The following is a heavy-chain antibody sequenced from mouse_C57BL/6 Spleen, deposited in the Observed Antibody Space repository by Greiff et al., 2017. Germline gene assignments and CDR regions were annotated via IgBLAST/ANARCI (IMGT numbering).Heavy chain of an antibody. D-gene: IGHD1-1*01. Sequence: QVQLQQPGAELVMPGASVKLSCKASGYTFTSYWMHWVKQRPGQGLEWIGEIAPSDSYTNYNQKFKGKSTLTVDKSSSTAYMQLSSLTSEDSAVYYCARFTTYAMDYWGQGTSVSVSS. CDR3: ARFTTYAMDY. CDR2: IAPSDSYT. J-gene: IGHJ4*01. CDR1: GYTFTSYW. V-gene: IGHV1-69*01.